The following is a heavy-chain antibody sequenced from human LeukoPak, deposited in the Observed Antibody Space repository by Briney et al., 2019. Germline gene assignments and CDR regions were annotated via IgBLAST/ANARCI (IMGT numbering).Heavy chain of an antibody. Sequence: SETLSLTCSVSGYSISSGYYWGWIRQPPGKGLEWIGCMYQFGSTHYNPSLNNRVTLSQDTSKNQFSLKLSSVTAADTAVYYCARTGGSFYFYYYMDVWGTGTTVTVSS. J-gene: IGHJ6*03. D-gene: IGHD1-26*01. CDR1: GYSISSGYY. CDR3: ARTGGSFYFYYYMDV. CDR2: MYQFGST. V-gene: IGHV4-38-2*02.